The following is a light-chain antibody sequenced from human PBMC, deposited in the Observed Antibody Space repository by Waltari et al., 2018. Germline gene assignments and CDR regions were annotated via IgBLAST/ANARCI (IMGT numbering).Light chain of an antibody. V-gene: IGLV2-11*01. Sequence: QSTLTQPRSVSGSPGQSVTISCTGTSRDVGIYNRPSCYQQSPGAAPSLIIYEVYNRPSGVPDRFSGSKSGNTASLTISGLQAEDEADYYCCSNAGTLAWVFAGGTKLTVL. J-gene: IGLJ3*02. CDR1: SRDVGIYNR. CDR3: CSNAGTLAWV. CDR2: EVY.